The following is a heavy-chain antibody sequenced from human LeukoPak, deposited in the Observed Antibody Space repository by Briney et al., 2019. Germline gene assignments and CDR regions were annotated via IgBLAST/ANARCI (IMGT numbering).Heavy chain of an antibody. CDR1: GFTFSSYA. Sequence: GGSLRLSCAASGFTFSSYAMSWVHQAPGKGLEWVSSISVSGGGTYYADSVKGRFTISRDNSKNTLYLQMNSLSAEDTAVYYCARRGIVLGAAPVLKYSFDYWGQGTLVTVSS. CDR3: ARRGIVLGAAPVLKYSFDY. J-gene: IGHJ4*02. V-gene: IGHV3-23*01. D-gene: IGHD1-26*01. CDR2: ISVSGGGT.